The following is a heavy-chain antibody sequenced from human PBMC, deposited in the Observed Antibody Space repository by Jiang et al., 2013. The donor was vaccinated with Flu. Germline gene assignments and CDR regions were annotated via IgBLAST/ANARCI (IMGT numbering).Heavy chain of an antibody. CDR2: IYYSGST. D-gene: IGHD5-18*01. Sequence: KPSETLSLTCTVSGGSISSSSYYWGWIRQPPGKGLEWIGSIYYSGSTYYNPSLKSRVTISVDTSKNQFSLKLSSVTAADTAVYYCARLYGYGYSGFDPWGQGTLVTVSS. V-gene: IGHV4-39*01. J-gene: IGHJ5*02. CDR3: ARLYGYGYSGFDP. CDR1: GGSISSSSYY.